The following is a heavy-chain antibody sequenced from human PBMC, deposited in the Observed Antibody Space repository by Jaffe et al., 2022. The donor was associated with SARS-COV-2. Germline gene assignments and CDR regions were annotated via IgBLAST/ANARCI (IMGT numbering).Heavy chain of an antibody. Sequence: EVQLVESGGGLVQPGGSLRLSCAASGFTFSSYEMNWVRQAPGKGLEWVSYISSSGSTIYYADSVKGRFTISRDNAKNSLYLQMNSLRAEDTAVYYCVKVAVAGHRVPGNEGDMDVWGQGTTVTVSS. V-gene: IGHV3-48*03. D-gene: IGHD6-19*01. J-gene: IGHJ6*02. CDR3: VKVAVAGHRVPGNEGDMDV. CDR2: ISSSGSTI. CDR1: GFTFSSYE.